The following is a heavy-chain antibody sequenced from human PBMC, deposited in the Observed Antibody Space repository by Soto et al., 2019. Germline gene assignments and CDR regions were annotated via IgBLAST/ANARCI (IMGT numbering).Heavy chain of an antibody. J-gene: IGHJ6*03. Sequence: QLQLQESGPGLVKPSETLSLTCTVSGGSISSSSYYWGWIRQPPGKGLEWIGSIYYSGSTYYNPSLKSRVTISVETSKNQFSLKLSSVTAADTAVYYWARHTIFGVVMRYYYMDVWGKGTTVTVSS. CDR1: GGSISSSSYY. V-gene: IGHV4-39*01. CDR2: IYYSGST. CDR3: ARHTIFGVVMRYYYMDV. D-gene: IGHD3-3*01.